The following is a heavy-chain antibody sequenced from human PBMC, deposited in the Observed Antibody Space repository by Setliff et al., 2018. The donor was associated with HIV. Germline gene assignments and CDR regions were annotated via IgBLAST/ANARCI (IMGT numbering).Heavy chain of an antibody. D-gene: IGHD6-19*01. CDR3: AKEREQGLVTYPGSA. CDR2: FYYTGST. J-gene: IGHJ5*02. V-gene: IGHV4-38-2*02. CDR1: GDFFSSGYY. Sequence: PSETLSLTCTVSGDFFSSGYYWGWIRQAPGKGLEWIGSFYYTGSTDYNPSLTSRVTISLDTPKNQFSLKLNSVIAADTAVYYCAKEREQGLVTYPGSAWGQGTLVTVSS.